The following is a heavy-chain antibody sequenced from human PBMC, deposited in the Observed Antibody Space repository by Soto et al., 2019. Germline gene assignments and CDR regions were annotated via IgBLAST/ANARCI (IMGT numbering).Heavy chain of an antibody. J-gene: IGHJ3*01. Sequence: ASVKVSCKASGYIFSSFYINWVRQAPGQGLEWMGWTSGYSGNSKYAQKFQGRVTMTTDTSTNTGYMEMRSLTSDDTAVYYCARDIFGHVDAFDLWGQGTMVT. CDR2: TSGYSGNS. CDR1: GYIFSSFY. V-gene: IGHV1-18*01. CDR3: ARDIFGHVDAFDL. D-gene: IGHD3-3*02.